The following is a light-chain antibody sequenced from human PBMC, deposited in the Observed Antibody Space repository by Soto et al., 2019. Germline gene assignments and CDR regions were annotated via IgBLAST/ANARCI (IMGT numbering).Light chain of an antibody. CDR1: SSDVGGYNY. J-gene: IGLJ1*01. Sequence: QSALAQPASVSGSPGQSITISCTGSSSDVGGYNYVSWYQQHPGKAPQLMIYEVSNRPSGVSNRFSGSKSGNTASLTISGLQTEDEADYYCSSYTSTSSNFVFGGGTKVTV. CDR2: EVS. V-gene: IGLV2-14*01. CDR3: SSYTSTSSNFV.